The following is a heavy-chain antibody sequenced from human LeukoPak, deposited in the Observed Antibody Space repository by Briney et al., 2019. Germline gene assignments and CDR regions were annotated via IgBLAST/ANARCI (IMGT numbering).Heavy chain of an antibody. Sequence: PGGSLRLSCAASGFTFSRYWMNWVRQAPGKGLEWVANINQDGSEKNYVDSVKGRFTISRDNAKDSLYLQMNSLRAEDTAMYYCATDRTIFGVVRFDYWGQGTLVTVSS. CDR1: GFTFSRYW. CDR3: ATDRTIFGVVRFDY. CDR2: INQDGSEK. D-gene: IGHD3-3*01. J-gene: IGHJ4*02. V-gene: IGHV3-7*01.